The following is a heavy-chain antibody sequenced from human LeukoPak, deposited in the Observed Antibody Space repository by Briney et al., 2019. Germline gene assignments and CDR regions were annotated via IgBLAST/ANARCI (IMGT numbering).Heavy chain of an antibody. D-gene: IGHD2-2*03. V-gene: IGHV3-30*02. CDR2: IRSDESDK. CDR1: GFTFIRHG. J-gene: IGHJ4*02. Sequence: PGGSLRLSCPASGFTFIRHGMHWLRQAPGKGLEWVASIRSDESDKYYIASMKGRLTISRDTSTNTLFLQMYSLRSEDTAVYYCARDSCNERDSDGSFDTWGQGTLVTVSS. CDR3: ARDSCNERDSDGSFDT.